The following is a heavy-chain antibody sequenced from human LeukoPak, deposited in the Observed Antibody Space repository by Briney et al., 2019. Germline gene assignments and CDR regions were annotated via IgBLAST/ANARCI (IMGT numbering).Heavy chain of an antibody. CDR3: ARDGWFGDYNWFDP. V-gene: IGHV3-48*01. CDR2: ISSASNTI. D-gene: IGHD3-10*01. J-gene: IGHJ5*02. CDR1: GFTFSSYS. Sequence: GGSLRLSCAASGFTFSSYSMNWVRQAPGKGLEWVSYISSASNTIYYADSVKGRFTISRDNAKNSLYLQMNSLRAEDTAMYYCARDGWFGDYNWFDPWGQGTLVTVSS.